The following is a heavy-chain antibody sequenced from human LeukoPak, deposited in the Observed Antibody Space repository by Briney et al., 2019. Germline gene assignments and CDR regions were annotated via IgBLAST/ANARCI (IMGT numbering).Heavy chain of an antibody. CDR1: GGSISSYY. Sequence: SETLSLTCTVSGGSISSYYWSWIRQPPGKGLEWIGYIYYSGSTNYNPSLKSRVTISVDTSKNQFSLKLSSVTAADTAVYYCARDRSCSYGYLYYGMDVWGQGTTVTVSS. CDR2: IYYSGST. J-gene: IGHJ6*02. D-gene: IGHD5-18*01. CDR3: ARDRSCSYGYLYYGMDV. V-gene: IGHV4-59*01.